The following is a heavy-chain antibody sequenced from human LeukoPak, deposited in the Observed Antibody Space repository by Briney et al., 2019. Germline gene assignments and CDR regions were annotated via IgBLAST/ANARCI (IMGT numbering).Heavy chain of an antibody. J-gene: IGHJ6*03. Sequence: ASVKVSCKASEYTFTAYYIHWVRQAPGQGLQWMGWINPNGGGTNYAQEFQGRVTITTDTSLTTASMELTSLRSDDTAVYYCARGSYYGSGSGYFYYMDVWGKGTTVTISS. V-gene: IGHV1-2*02. CDR2: INPNGGGT. CDR3: ARGSYYGSGSGYFYYMDV. D-gene: IGHD3-10*01. CDR1: EYTFTAYY.